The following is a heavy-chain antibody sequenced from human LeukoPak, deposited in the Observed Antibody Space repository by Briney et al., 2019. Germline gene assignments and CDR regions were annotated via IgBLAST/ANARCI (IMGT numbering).Heavy chain of an antibody. D-gene: IGHD3-10*01. CDR1: GFTFSSYA. V-gene: IGHV3-23*01. Sequence: GGSLRLSCAASGFTFSSYAMTWVRQAPGKGLQWVSTLSGSGGSTYYADSVKGRFTISRDNSKNTLYLQMNSLRAEDTAIYYCAKRAFGENFFDFWGQGTLVTVSS. J-gene: IGHJ4*02. CDR3: AKRAFGENFFDF. CDR2: LSGSGGST.